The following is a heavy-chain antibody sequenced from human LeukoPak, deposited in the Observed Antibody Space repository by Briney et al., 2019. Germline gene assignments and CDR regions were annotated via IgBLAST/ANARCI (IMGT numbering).Heavy chain of an antibody. Sequence: GGSLRLSCAASGFTFSDYYMSWIRQAPGKGLEWVSYISSSGSTIYYADSVKGRFTISRDNAKNSLYLQMSSLRAEDTAVYYCAGEIVGASQFIWGQGTMVTVSS. CDR3: AGEIVGASQFI. CDR1: GFTFSDYY. CDR2: ISSSGSTI. J-gene: IGHJ3*02. D-gene: IGHD1-26*01. V-gene: IGHV3-11*01.